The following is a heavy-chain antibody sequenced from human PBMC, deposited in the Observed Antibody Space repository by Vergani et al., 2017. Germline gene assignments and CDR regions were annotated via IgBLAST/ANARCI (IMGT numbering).Heavy chain of an antibody. J-gene: IGHJ1*01. D-gene: IGHD6-19*01. Sequence: QVQLQESGPGLVKPSQTLSLTCSVSGVSVSSTAFYWNWIRQPAGKGLEWIGRIYGSGNINYNPSLESRVTISRDTSKNQFSLNLTSVTAADTAVYYCTRHGRSGWAGYFQHWGQGTLVTASS. CDR3: TRHGRSGWAGYFQH. CDR1: GVSVSSTAFY. V-gene: IGHV4-61*02. CDR2: IYGSGNI.